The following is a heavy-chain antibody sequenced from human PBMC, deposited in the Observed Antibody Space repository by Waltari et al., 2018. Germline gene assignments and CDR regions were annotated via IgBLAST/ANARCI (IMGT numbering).Heavy chain of an antibody. CDR1: GSPIRSSS. J-gene: IGHJ6*03. D-gene: IGHD4-17*01. CDR2: VFYTGTT. Sequence: QVQLQESGPRLMRPSETLSPTVAISGSPIRSSSRIWVKRLPDKGRAWIGYVFYTGTTSYSPSLKSRVSISVDRSKNQVSLTLTSVTAADTATYYCARENPYGHTYFYMDVWGKGTTVTVSS. V-gene: IGHV4-59*13. CDR3: ARENPYGHTYFYMDV.